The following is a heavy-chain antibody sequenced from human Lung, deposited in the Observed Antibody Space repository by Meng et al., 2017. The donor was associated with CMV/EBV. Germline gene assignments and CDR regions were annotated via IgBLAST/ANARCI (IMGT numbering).Heavy chain of an antibody. CDR2: ISTYNGDT. CDR1: GDTLIDAQ. D-gene: IGHD1-1*01. J-gene: IGHJ4*02. Sequence: KTAGDTLIDAQIQGVRQAHGQEVEWMGWISTYNGDTIYERDLQGWVTMTGDKSNRTLYMEVSRLRFDDTAVDYCARAIVKNGKRQFDYWGQGTLVTVSS. V-gene: IGHV1-2*04. CDR3: ARAIVKNGKRQFDY.